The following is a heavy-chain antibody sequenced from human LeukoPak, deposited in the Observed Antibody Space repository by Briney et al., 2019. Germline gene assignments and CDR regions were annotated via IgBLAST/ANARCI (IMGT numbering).Heavy chain of an antibody. CDR3: ARADSSGYVSSDC. D-gene: IGHD3-22*01. CDR1: GGSFSTYY. J-gene: IGHJ4*02. CDR2: IYYSGST. Sequence: SETLSLTCTVSGGSFSTYYWSWIRQPPGKGLEWIGYIYYSGSTNYNPSLKSRVTISVDTSKNQFSLKLSSVTAADTAVYYCARADSSGYVSSDCWGQGTLVTVSS. V-gene: IGHV4-59*01.